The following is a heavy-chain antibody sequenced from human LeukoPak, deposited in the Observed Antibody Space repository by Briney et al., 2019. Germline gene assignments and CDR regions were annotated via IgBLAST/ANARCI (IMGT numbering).Heavy chain of an antibody. Sequence: GGSLRLSCAASGFTFTNYAMTWVRRAPGKGLEWVSSIWGSGDYTNYADSVRGRVTISRDRTKNTLYLQMNSLRVDDTAVYYCAKDPYGDYVGAFDVWGQGIMVTVSS. CDR2: IWGSGDYT. V-gene: IGHV3-23*01. CDR3: AKDPYGDYVGAFDV. J-gene: IGHJ3*01. CDR1: GFTFTNYA. D-gene: IGHD4-23*01.